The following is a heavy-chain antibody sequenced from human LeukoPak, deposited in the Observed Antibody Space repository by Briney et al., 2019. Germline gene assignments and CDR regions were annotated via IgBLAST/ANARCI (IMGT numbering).Heavy chain of an antibody. Sequence: SETLSLTCAVYGGSFSGYYWSWIRQPPGKGLEWIGEINHSGSTNYNPSLKSRVTISVDTSKNQFSLKLSSVTAADTAVYYCARGRGYCSSTSCYLRFGPWGQGTLVTVSS. CDR2: INHSGST. V-gene: IGHV4-34*01. J-gene: IGHJ5*02. CDR3: ARGRGYCSSTSCYLRFGP. D-gene: IGHD2-2*01. CDR1: GGSFSGYY.